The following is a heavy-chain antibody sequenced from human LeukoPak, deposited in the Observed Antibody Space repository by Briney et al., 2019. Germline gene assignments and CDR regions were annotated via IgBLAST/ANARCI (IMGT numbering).Heavy chain of an antibody. CDR2: INHSGST. D-gene: IGHD3-3*02. Sequence: PSETLSLTCAVYGGSFSGYYWSWIRQPPGKGLEWIGEINHSGSTNYHPSLKSRVTISVDTSKNQFSLKLSSVTAADPAVYYCAREKYLQFWGGYSKPTIPQHWVDPWGQGNLVTVPS. J-gene: IGHJ5*02. CDR3: AREKYLQFWGGYSKPTIPQHWVDP. CDR1: GGSFSGYY. V-gene: IGHV4-34*01.